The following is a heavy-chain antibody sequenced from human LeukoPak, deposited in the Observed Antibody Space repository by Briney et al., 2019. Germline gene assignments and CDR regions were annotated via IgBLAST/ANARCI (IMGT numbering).Heavy chain of an antibody. V-gene: IGHV1-69*06. CDR3: ATGGIWDLLNY. CDR2: ILPIYATA. CDR1: GGIVNNFA. Sequence: SVKVSCKSSGGIVNNFAISWVRQAPGQGLEWLGGILPIYATANYAQKFQGRVTMTEDTSTDTAYMELSSLRSEDTAVYFCATGGIWDLLNYWGQGTLVTVSA. D-gene: IGHD1-26*01. J-gene: IGHJ4*02.